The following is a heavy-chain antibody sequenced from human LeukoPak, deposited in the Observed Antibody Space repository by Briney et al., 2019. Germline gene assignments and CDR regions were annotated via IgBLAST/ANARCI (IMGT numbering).Heavy chain of an antibody. CDR1: GGTFSSYA. V-gene: IGHV1-69*06. D-gene: IGHD3-10*01. CDR2: IIPIFGTA. CDR3: AREYYYGSGKSATFFDY. J-gene: IGHJ4*02. Sequence: SVKVSCKASGGTFSSYAISWVRQAPGQGLEWMGGIIPIFGTANYAQKFQGRVTITADKSASTAYMELSSLRSEDTAVYYCAREYYYGSGKSATFFDYWGQGTLVTVSS.